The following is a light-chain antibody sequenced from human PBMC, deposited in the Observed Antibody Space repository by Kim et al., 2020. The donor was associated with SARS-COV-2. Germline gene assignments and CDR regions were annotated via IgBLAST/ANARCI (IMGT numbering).Light chain of an antibody. Sequence: EIVMTQSPATLSVSPGERATLSCRASQNIGSNLAWYQQKPGQPPRLLIYTASTRATGIPARFSGGGSGTEFTLTISSLQSEDFAVYYCQQYNNWTPWTFGQGTKVEIK. CDR3: QQYNNWTPWT. V-gene: IGKV3-15*01. CDR2: TAS. CDR1: QNIGSN. J-gene: IGKJ1*01.